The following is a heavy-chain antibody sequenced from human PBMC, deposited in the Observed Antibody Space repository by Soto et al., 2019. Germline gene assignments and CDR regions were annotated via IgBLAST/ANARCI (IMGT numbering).Heavy chain of an antibody. V-gene: IGHV4-59*08. CDR1: GGSISSYY. D-gene: IGHD2-21*01. Sequence: SETLSLTCTVSGGSISSYYWSWIRQPPGKGLEWIGYIYYSGSTNYNPSLKRRISISIDTSKNQFSLKLRSVTAADTAVYYCARSTGRYWGPGTLVTVSS. CDR3: ARSTGRY. CDR2: IYYSGST. J-gene: IGHJ4*02.